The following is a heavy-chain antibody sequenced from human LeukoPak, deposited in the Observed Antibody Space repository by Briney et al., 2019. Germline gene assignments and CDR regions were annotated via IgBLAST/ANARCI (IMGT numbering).Heavy chain of an antibody. CDR2: ISSSSYI. J-gene: IGHJ4*02. CDR3: ARRSPTTVTTYTFDY. Sequence: GGSLRLSCAASGFTFSSYSMNWVRQAPGKGLEWVSSISSSSYIYYADSVKGRFTISRDNAKNSLYLQMNSLRAEDTAVYYCARRSPTTVTTYTFDYWGQGTLVTVSS. D-gene: IGHD4-17*01. V-gene: IGHV3-21*01. CDR1: GFTFSSYS.